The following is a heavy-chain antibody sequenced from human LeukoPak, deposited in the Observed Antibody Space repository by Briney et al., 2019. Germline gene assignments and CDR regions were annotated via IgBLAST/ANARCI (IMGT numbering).Heavy chain of an antibody. CDR3: ARVNDSYGLDY. CDR1: GGSVSSGSYY. Sequence: SETLSLTCTVSGGSVSSGSYYWSWIRQPPGKGLEWIGYIYYSGSTNYNPSLKSRVTISVDTSKNQFSLKLSSVTAADTAVYYCARVNDSYGLDYWGQGTPVTVSS. CDR2: IYYSGST. J-gene: IGHJ4*02. V-gene: IGHV4-61*01. D-gene: IGHD5-18*01.